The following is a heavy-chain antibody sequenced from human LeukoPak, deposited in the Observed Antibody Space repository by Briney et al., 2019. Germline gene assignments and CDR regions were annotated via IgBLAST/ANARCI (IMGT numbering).Heavy chain of an antibody. CDR3: ARVGGYCSSTSCYSASYYYYYYMDV. D-gene: IGHD2-2*02. V-gene: IGHV3-23*01. CDR2: ISGTGGST. J-gene: IGHJ6*03. Sequence: GGSLRLSCAASGLTFSSYAMSWVRQAPGKGLEWVSAISGTGGSTYYADSVKGRFTISRDNSKNTLYLQMNSLRAEDTAVYYCARVGGYCSSTSCYSASYYYYYYMDVWGKGTTVTISS. CDR1: GLTFSSYA.